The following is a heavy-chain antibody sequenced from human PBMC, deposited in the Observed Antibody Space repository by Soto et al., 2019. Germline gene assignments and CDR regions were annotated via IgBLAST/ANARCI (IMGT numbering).Heavy chain of an antibody. D-gene: IGHD1-1*01. CDR1: GLSFTTHE. CDR3: ASSGWGTTGTPSLDD. J-gene: IGHJ4*02. Sequence: EVQLVESGGALVQPGGSLRLSCAVSGLSFTTHEMNWVRQAPGKGLEWISFMRSSDNSIYYADSVQGRFTISRDDCKNVLYLQMNSLRVEDTAIYYCASSGWGTTGTPSLDDWGQGTLVTVSS. V-gene: IGHV3-48*03. CDR2: MRSSDNSI.